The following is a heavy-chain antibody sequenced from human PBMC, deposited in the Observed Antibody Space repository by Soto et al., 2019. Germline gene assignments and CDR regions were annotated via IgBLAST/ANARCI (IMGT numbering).Heavy chain of an antibody. D-gene: IGHD3-22*01. CDR2: INLSADRT. J-gene: IGHJ4*01. Sequence: ASVKVSCKASGYTFTRSVISWVRQAPGQGLEWMGIINLSADRTSYAQKFQGRFTVTMDTSTSTVYMELGSLRSEDTAVHYCVRDPSSGYRSFDYWG. V-gene: IGHV1-46*03. CDR3: VRDPSSGYRSFDY. CDR1: GYTFTRSV.